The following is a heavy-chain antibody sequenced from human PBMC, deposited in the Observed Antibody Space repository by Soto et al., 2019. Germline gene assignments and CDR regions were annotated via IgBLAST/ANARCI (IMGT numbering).Heavy chain of an antibody. V-gene: IGHV3-13*01. Sequence: EVQLVESGGGLVQPGGSLRLSCAASGFTFSGSDMNWVRHTRGKGLEWVSGIGTGGDTYYADYVRGRFTISREDANGSLYLQMNSLTVEDTAVYYCVRETGFTTTSDAFNIWGQGTMVTVSS. CDR3: VRETGFTTTSDAFNI. J-gene: IGHJ3*02. D-gene: IGHD1-1*01. CDR2: IGTGGDT. CDR1: GFTFSGSD.